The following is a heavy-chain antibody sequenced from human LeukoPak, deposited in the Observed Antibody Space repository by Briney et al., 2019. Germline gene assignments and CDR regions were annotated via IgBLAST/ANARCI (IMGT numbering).Heavy chain of an antibody. V-gene: IGHV4-30-4*01. D-gene: IGHD2/OR15-2a*01. CDR3: ARHEYFVNY. CDR2: IYYSGST. CDR1: GGSISSGDYY. Sequence: SETLSLTCTVSGGSISSGDYYWSWIRQPPGKGLEWIGYIYYSGSTYYNPSLKGRVTISVDTSKNQFSLNLSSVTATDTAMYYCARHEYFVNYWGQGTLVTVSS. J-gene: IGHJ4*02.